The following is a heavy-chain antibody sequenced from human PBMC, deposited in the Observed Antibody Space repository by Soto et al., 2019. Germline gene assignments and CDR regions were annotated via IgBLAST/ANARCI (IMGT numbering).Heavy chain of an antibody. V-gene: IGHV1-69*06. CDR3: ARVPRNGQTEEAIDY. D-gene: IGHD1-1*01. Sequence: QVQLVRYGAEVKKPGSSVKVSCKASGGTFSSYAISWVRQAPGQGLEWMGGIIPIFGTANYAQKFQGRVTITADKSTSTAYMELSSLRAEDTAVYYCARVPRNGQTEEAIDYWGQGTLVTVSS. CDR1: GGTFSSYA. CDR2: IIPIFGTA. J-gene: IGHJ4*02.